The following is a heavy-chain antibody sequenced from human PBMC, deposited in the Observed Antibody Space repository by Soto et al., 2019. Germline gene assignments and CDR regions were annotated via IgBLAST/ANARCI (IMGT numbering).Heavy chain of an antibody. CDR3: ARQARVRGVNGLGGMDV. Sequence: QLQLQESGPGLVKPSETLSLTCTVSGGSISSSSYYWGWIRQPPGKGLEWIGSIYYSGSTYYNPSLKSRVTISVDTSKNQFSLKLSSVTAADTAVYYCARQARVRGVNGLGGMDVWGQGTTVTVSS. V-gene: IGHV4-39*01. D-gene: IGHD3-10*01. CDR2: IYYSGST. J-gene: IGHJ6*02. CDR1: GGSISSSSYY.